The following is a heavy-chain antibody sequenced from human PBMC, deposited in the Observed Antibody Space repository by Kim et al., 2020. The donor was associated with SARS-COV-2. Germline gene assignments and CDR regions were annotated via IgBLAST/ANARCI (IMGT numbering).Heavy chain of an antibody. CDR3: ARGAEEGPMVRGVIGNYYYGMDV. CDR2: ISSSGSTI. D-gene: IGHD3-10*01. Sequence: GGSLRLSCAASGFTFSSYEMNWVRQAPGKGLEWVSYISSSGSTIYYADSVKGRFTISRDNAKNSLYLQMNSLRAEDTAVYYCARGAEEGPMVRGVIGNYYYGMDVWGQGTTVTVSS. V-gene: IGHV3-48*03. J-gene: IGHJ6*02. CDR1: GFTFSSYE.